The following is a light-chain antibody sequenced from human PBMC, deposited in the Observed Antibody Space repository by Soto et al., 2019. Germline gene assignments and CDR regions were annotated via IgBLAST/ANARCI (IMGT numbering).Light chain of an antibody. J-gene: IGKJ2*01. CDR3: XQRSNWPPYT. CDR2: DAS. CDR1: QSVSSY. Sequence: EIVLTQSPATLSLSPGERATLSCRASQSVSSYLAWYQQKPGQAPRLLIYDASNRATGIPARFSGSGSGTDXXXTIXSLEPEDFAVYYCXQRSNWPPYTFGQGTKLEIK. V-gene: IGKV3-11*01.